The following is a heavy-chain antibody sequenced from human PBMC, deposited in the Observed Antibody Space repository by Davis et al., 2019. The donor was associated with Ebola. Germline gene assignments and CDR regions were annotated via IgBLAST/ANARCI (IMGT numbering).Heavy chain of an antibody. J-gene: IGHJ4*02. CDR2: ISGSGGST. CDR1: GFTFKTFG. Sequence: GESLKISCAASGFTFKTFGMNWVRQAPGKGLEWVSAISGSGGSTYYADSVKGRFTISRDNPKNTLYLQMNSLRAEDTAVYYCAKLIGVLEYWGQGNLVTVSS. CDR3: AKLIGVLEY. V-gene: IGHV3-23*01.